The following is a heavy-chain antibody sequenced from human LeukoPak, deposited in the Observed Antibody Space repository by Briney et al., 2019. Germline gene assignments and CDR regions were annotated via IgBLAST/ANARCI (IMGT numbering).Heavy chain of an antibody. D-gene: IGHD6-19*01. CDR3: ARLAVAGTSSIDY. CDR2: IYYSGST. V-gene: IGHV4-39*07. J-gene: IGHJ4*02. Sequence: SETLSLTCTVSGGSISSSSYYWGWIRQPPGKGLEWIGSIYYSGSTYYNPSLKSRVTISIDTSKNQFSLKLSSVTAADTAVYYCARLAVAGTSSIDYWGQGTLVTVSS. CDR1: GGSISSSSYY.